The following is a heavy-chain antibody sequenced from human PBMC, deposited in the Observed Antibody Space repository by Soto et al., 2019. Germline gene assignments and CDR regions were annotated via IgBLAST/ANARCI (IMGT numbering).Heavy chain of an antibody. CDR3: ANGRDRYCSSPICAHRMWHFEY. Sequence: GGSLRLSCSVSGFTFSSYAMNWVRQAPGKGLEWVAVISYDESIKYYADSVRGRFTISRDNSKNTLYLQMNSLRPEDSAVYYCANGRDRYCSSPICAHRMWHFEYWGRGNLV. V-gene: IGHV3-30-3*01. J-gene: IGHJ4*02. D-gene: IGHD2-2*01. CDR2: ISYDESIK. CDR1: GFTFSSYA.